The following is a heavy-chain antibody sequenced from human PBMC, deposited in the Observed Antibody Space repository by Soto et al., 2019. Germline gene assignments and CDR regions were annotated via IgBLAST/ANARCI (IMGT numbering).Heavy chain of an antibody. CDR1: GFTLTNYA. D-gene: IGHD3-3*01. J-gene: IGHJ6*03. Sequence: EVQLVESGGGLVQPGGSLRLSCTASGFTLTNYAMNWVRQAPGKGLEWVSYISSSSAAIFYADSVKGRFTISRDNAKNSLYLQMNSLRDEDTAVYYCARDQSRGRGRFYYMDVWGRGTTVTVSS. V-gene: IGHV3-48*02. CDR3: ARDQSRGRGRFYYMDV. CDR2: ISSSSAAI.